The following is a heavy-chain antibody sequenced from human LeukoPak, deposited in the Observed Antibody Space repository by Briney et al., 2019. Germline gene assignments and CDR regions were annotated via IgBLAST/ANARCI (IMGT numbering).Heavy chain of an antibody. D-gene: IGHD3-3*01. V-gene: IGHV3-23*01. Sequence: GGSLRLSCAASGFTFSSYAMHWVRQAPGKGLEWVSAISGSGGSTYYADSVKGRFTISRDNSKNTLYLQMNSLRAEDTAVYYCAKAPKVFGVVITRYFDYWGQGTLVTVSS. CDR2: ISGSGGST. CDR1: GFTFSSYA. J-gene: IGHJ4*02. CDR3: AKAPKVFGVVITRYFDY.